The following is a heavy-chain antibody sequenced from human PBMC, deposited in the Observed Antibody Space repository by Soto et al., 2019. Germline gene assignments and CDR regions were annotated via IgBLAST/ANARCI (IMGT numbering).Heavy chain of an antibody. CDR1: GFTFSSYG. CDR2: ISYDGSNK. J-gene: IGHJ3*02. V-gene: IGHV3-30*18. Sequence: QVQLVESGGGVVQPGRSLRLSCAASGFTFSSYGMHWVRQAPGKGPEWVAVISYDGSNKYYADSVKGRFTISSDNSTTTLYLQMNSLRAEDTAVYYCAKDLGHGGRGAFDIWGQGTMVTVSS. CDR3: AKDLGHGGRGAFDI. D-gene: IGHD7-27*01.